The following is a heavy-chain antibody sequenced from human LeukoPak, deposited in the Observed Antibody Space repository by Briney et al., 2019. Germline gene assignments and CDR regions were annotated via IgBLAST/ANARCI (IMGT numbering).Heavy chain of an antibody. Sequence: SETLSLTCTVSGGSISSYYWGWIRQPPGKGLEWIGSIYYSGSTYYNPSLESRVTISVDTSKNQFSLKLSSVTAADTAVYYCARLTRSSGWYYFDYWGQGTLVTVSS. CDR2: IYYSGST. J-gene: IGHJ4*02. CDR3: ARLTRSSGWYYFDY. CDR1: GGSISSYY. D-gene: IGHD6-19*01. V-gene: IGHV4-39*01.